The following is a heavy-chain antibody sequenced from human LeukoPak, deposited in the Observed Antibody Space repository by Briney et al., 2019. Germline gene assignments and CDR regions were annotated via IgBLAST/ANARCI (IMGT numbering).Heavy chain of an antibody. J-gene: IGHJ4*02. CDR3: ARDYLAARSFDY. D-gene: IGHD6-6*01. Sequence: SETLSLTCTVSDYSISSGFYWGWIRQPPGKGLEWIGSIYHSGSTYYNPSLKSRVTISVDTSKNQFSLNLRSVTAADTAVYYCARDYLAARSFDYWGQGTLVTVSS. V-gene: IGHV4-38-2*02. CDR1: DYSISSGFY. CDR2: IYHSGST.